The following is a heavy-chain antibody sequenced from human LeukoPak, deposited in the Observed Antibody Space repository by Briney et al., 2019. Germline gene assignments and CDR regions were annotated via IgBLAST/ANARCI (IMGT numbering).Heavy chain of an antibody. V-gene: IGHV1-18*01. CDR3: ARGSYPYSHGMDV. CDR1: GYNFNNYG. Sequence: ASVKVSCKASGYNFNNYGVSWVRQAPGQGLEWVGWISAKTGNTNYAQKVQGRVTMTTDTSTTTAYMELRSLGSDDTAVYYCARGSYPYSHGMDVWGQGTTVTASS. CDR2: ISAKTGNT. D-gene: IGHD1-26*01. J-gene: IGHJ6*02.